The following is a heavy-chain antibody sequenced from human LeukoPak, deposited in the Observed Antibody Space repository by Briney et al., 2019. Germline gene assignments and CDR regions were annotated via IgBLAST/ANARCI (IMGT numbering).Heavy chain of an antibody. D-gene: IGHD3-16*01. Sequence: GGSLRLSCAFTGFTFSSYVMIWVRKAPGKGLEWVSAISGSGGSTYYADSVKGRFTISRDNSKNTLYLQMNSLRDEDTAVYYCAKFEFGFWGQGTLVTVSS. CDR3: AKFEFGF. J-gene: IGHJ4*02. CDR2: ISGSGGST. V-gene: IGHV3-23*01. CDR1: GFTFSSYV.